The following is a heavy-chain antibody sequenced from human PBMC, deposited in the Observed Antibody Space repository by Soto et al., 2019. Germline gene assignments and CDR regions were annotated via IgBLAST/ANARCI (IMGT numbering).Heavy chain of an antibody. D-gene: IGHD2-2*02. CDR1: GFTFDDYA. CDR3: AKDIVVVPAAITYFDY. Sequence: GGSLRLSCAASGFTFDDYAMHWVRQAPGKGLEWVSGISWNSGSIGYADSVKGRFTISRDNAKNSLYLQMNSLRAEDTALYYCAKDIVVVPAAITYFDYWGQGTLVTVSS. CDR2: ISWNSGSI. V-gene: IGHV3-9*01. J-gene: IGHJ4*02.